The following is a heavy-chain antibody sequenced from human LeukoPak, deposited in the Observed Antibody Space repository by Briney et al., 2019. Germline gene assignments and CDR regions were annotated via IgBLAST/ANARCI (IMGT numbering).Heavy chain of an antibody. D-gene: IGHD2-2*01. Sequence: SGTLSLTCTVSGGSISSGSYYWSWIRQPAGKGLEWIGRIYTSGSTNYNPSLKSRVTISVDTSKNQFSLKLSSVTAADTAVYYCAREGCSSTSCPDAFDIWGQGTMVTVSS. CDR2: IYTSGST. CDR1: GGSISSGSYY. J-gene: IGHJ3*02. V-gene: IGHV4-61*02. CDR3: AREGCSSTSCPDAFDI.